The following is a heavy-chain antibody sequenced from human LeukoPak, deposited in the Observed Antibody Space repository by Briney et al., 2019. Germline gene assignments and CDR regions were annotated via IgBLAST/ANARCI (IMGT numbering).Heavy chain of an antibody. Sequence: SETLSLTCAVYGGSFSGHYWSWIRQPPGKGLEWIGSIYYSGSTYYNPSLKSRVTISVDTSKNQFSLKLSSVTAADTAVYYCARARGVRFLEWLSHSYYFDYWGQGTLVTVSS. CDR2: IYYSGST. V-gene: IGHV4-34*01. J-gene: IGHJ4*02. CDR3: ARARGVRFLEWLSHSYYFDY. D-gene: IGHD3-3*01. CDR1: GGSFSGHY.